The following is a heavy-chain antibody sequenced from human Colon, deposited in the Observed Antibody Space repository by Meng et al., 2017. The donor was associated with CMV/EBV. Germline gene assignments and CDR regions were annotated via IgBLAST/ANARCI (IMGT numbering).Heavy chain of an antibody. J-gene: IGHJ4*02. Sequence: GGSLRLSCAASGFPFSNYYMSWIRLAPGKGLEWISYISGDGSDLFYGDSVRGRFTISKDFSNNMVYLEMNSLTADDTAIYYCAKVMRAGRTAFDSWGQGTQVTVSS. CDR1: GFPFSNYY. D-gene: IGHD1-14*01. CDR2: ISGDGSDL. CDR3: AKVMRAGRTAFDS. V-gene: IGHV3-11*01.